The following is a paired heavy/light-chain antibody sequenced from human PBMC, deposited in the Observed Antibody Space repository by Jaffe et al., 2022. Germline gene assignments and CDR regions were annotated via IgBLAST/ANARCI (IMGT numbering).Light chain of an antibody. CDR2: EVN. CDR3: SSYTGSPRASYV. Sequence: QSALTQPPSASGSPGQSVTISCTGTSSDVGGSNSVSWYQQHPGKAPKLMIYEVNKRPSGVPDRFSGSKSGNTASLTVSGLQAEDEADYYCSSYTGSPRASYVFGTGTKVTVL. J-gene: IGLJ1*01. CDR1: SSDVGGSNS. V-gene: IGLV2-8*01.
Heavy chain of an antibody. Sequence: QVQLVQSGAEVKKPGASVKVSCKASGYTFTGYYMHWVRQAPGQGLEYMGWINPNGGDTYSVQKFQGRVTMTRDTSISTDYMELSRLTSEDTAVYYCAREPPRTGGFDYWGQGSLVTVSS. CDR3: AREPPRTGGFDY. CDR2: INPNGGDT. CDR1: GYTFTGYY. D-gene: IGHD7-27*01. V-gene: IGHV1-2*02. J-gene: IGHJ4*02.